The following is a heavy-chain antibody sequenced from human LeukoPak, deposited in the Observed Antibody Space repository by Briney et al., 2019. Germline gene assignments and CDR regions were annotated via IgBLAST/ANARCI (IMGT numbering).Heavy chain of an antibody. D-gene: IGHD6-13*01. Sequence: PSETLSLTCTVSGGSIGSYYWSWIRQPPGKGLEWIGYIYYSGSTNYNPSLKSRVTISVDTSKNQFSLKLSSVTAADTAVYYCARGSWSYYYMDAWGKGTTVTISS. V-gene: IGHV4-59*01. CDR3: ARGSWSYYYMDA. CDR2: IYYSGST. CDR1: GGSIGSYY. J-gene: IGHJ6*03.